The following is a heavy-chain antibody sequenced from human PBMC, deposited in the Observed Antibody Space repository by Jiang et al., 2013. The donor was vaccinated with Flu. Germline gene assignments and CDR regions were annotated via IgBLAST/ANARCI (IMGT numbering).Heavy chain of an antibody. CDR3: AREVPGWGDYTADYYYGLDV. V-gene: IGHV3-30*02. CDR1: IHLQLLW. J-gene: IGHJ6*02. CDR2: IQYDGSNK. Sequence: SGGAWSSLGVPESLLCSVWIHLQLLWHALGPPGSRQGAGVVALIQYDGSNKYYADSVKGRFTISRDNSKNTLYLQMNSLRPEDTAVYYCAREVPGWGDYTADYYYGLDVWGQGTTVTVSS. D-gene: IGHD4-17*01.